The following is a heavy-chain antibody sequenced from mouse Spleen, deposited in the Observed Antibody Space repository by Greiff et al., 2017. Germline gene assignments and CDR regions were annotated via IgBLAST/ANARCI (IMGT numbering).Heavy chain of an antibody. CDR3: ARTDYYGSSYDWYFDV. CDR2: INPNYGTT. V-gene: IGHV1-39*01. Sequence: QLQESGPELVKPGASVKISCKASGYSFTDYNMNWVKQSNGKSLEWIGVINPNYGTTSYNQKFKGKATLTVDQSSSTAYMQLNSLTSEDSAVYYCARTDYYGSSYDWYFDVWGAGTTVTVSS. J-gene: IGHJ1*01. CDR1: GYSFTDYN. D-gene: IGHD1-1*01.